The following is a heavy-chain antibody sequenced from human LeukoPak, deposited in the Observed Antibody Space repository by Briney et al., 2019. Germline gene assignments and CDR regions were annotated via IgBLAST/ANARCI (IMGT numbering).Heavy chain of an antibody. CDR3: ARLLSTGWPNYYYYYAMDV. CDR1: DGSISSYY. CDR2: IYYSGST. Sequence: PSETLSLTCTVSDGSISSYYWSWLRQPPGKGLEWIGYIYYSGSTNYNPSLKSRVTISVDTSKAQFSLKLSSVTAADTAVYYCARLLSTGWPNYYYYYAMDVWGQGTTVTVSS. J-gene: IGHJ6*02. V-gene: IGHV4-59*08. D-gene: IGHD6-19*01.